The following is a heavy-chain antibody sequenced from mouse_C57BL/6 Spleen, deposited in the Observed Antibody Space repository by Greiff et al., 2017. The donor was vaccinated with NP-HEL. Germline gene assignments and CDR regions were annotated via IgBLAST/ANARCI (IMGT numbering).Heavy chain of an antibody. Sequence: QVHVKQSGPELVKPGASVKLSCKASGYTFTSYDINWVKQRPGPGLEWIGWIYPRDGSTKYNEKFKGKATLTVDTSSSTAYMELHSLTSEDSAVYFCARSGEGVDSPLFDYWGQGTTLTVSS. CDR2: IYPRDGST. J-gene: IGHJ2*01. V-gene: IGHV1-85*01. CDR1: GYTFTSYD. CDR3: ARSGEGVDSPLFDY. D-gene: IGHD3-3*01.